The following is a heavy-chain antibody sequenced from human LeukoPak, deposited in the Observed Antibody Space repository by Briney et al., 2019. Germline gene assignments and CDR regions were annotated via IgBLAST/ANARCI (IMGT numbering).Heavy chain of an antibody. CDR1: GFTFSDYY. D-gene: IGHD4-17*01. J-gene: IGHJ6*03. CDR2: ISSSGSTI. V-gene: IGHV3-11*01. CDR3: ARGPDYGDYPFYYYYYMDV. Sequence: KPGGSLRLSCAASGFTFSDYYMSWIRQAPGKGLEWVSYISSSGSTIYYADSVKGRFTISRDNAKNSLYLQMNSLRAEDTAVYYCARGPDYGDYPFYYYYYMDVWGKGTTVTVSS.